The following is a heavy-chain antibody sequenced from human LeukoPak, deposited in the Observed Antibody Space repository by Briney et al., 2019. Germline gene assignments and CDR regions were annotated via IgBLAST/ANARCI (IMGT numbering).Heavy chain of an antibody. Sequence: GGSLRLSCAASGFTFSSYSMNWVRQAPGKGLEWVSSISSNSSYIYYADSVKGRFIISRDNAKNSLYLQMNSLRAEDTAVYYCATSRAYCGGDCYSDWYFDLWGRGTLVTVSS. D-gene: IGHD2-21*02. J-gene: IGHJ2*01. CDR3: ATSRAYCGGDCYSDWYFDL. CDR1: GFTFSSYS. CDR2: ISSNSSYI. V-gene: IGHV3-21*01.